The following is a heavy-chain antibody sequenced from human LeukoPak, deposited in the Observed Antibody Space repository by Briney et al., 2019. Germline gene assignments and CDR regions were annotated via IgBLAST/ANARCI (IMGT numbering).Heavy chain of an antibody. CDR1: GFTFSSYE. CDR2: ISSSGSTI. Sequence: GGSLRLSCAASGFTFSSYEMNWVRQAPGKGLEWVSYISSSGSTIYYADSVKGRFTMSRDNAKNSLYLQVNSLRAEDTAVYYCARDVGQWLVRGYLDYWGQGTLVTVSS. D-gene: IGHD6-19*01. CDR3: ARDVGQWLVRGYLDY. J-gene: IGHJ4*02. V-gene: IGHV3-48*03.